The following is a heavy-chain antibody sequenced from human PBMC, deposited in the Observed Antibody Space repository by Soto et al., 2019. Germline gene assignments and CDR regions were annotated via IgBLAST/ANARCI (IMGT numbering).Heavy chain of an antibody. CDR2: IYYSGST. D-gene: IGHD6-13*01. CDR1: GGSISSSSYY. CDR3: ARLGAAGPYYYGMDV. V-gene: IGHV4-39*01. J-gene: IGHJ6*02. Sequence: QLQLQESGPGLVKPSETLSLTCTVSGGSISSSSYYWGWIRQPPGKGLEWLGSIYYSGSTYYNPSRKSRVTRSVDPSKNQFALKLGSVTAADTAVYYCARLGAAGPYYYGMDVWSQGTTVTVSS.